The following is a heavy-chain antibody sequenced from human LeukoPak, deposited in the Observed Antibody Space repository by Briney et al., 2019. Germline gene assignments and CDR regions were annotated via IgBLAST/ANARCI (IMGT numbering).Heavy chain of an antibody. J-gene: IGHJ6*03. Sequence: SSETLSLTCAVYGGSFSGYYWSWIRQPPGKGLEWIGYISYSGSTNYNPSLKSRVTISVDPSRNQFSLNLSSVTAADTSVYYCARVLVGRDDYNYDMNYYYYYYYMDVWGEGTTVTISS. CDR1: GGSFSGYY. V-gene: IGHV4-59*01. CDR3: ARVLVGRDDYNYDMNYYYYYYYMDV. CDR2: ISYSGST. D-gene: IGHD5-24*01.